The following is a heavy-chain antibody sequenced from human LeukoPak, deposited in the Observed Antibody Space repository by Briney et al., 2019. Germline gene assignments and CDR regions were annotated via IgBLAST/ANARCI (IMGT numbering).Heavy chain of an antibody. D-gene: IGHD4-23*01. CDR1: GFTFSSYW. Sequence: GGSLRLSCAASGFTFSSYWMSWVRQAPGMGLEWVANIKQDGSDKYYVDSVKGRFTISRDNAKNSLYLQINSLRAEDTAVYYCARKTVVGSYFDYWGQGTPVTVSS. CDR2: IKQDGSDK. CDR3: ARKTVVGSYFDY. V-gene: IGHV3-7*03. J-gene: IGHJ4*02.